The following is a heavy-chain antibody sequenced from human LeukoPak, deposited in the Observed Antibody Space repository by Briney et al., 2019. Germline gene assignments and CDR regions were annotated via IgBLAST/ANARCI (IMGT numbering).Heavy chain of an antibody. CDR1: GYTFTSYG. CDR2: ISAYNGNT. CDR3: ARDGGVLWFEEPYFDY. V-gene: IGHV1-18*01. D-gene: IGHD3-10*01. Sequence: ASVTVSCKASGYTFTSYGISWVRQAPGQGLEWMGWISAYNGNTNYAQKLQGRVTMTTDTSTSTAYMELRSLRSDDTAVYYCARDGGVLWFEEPYFDYWGQGTLVTVSS. J-gene: IGHJ4*02.